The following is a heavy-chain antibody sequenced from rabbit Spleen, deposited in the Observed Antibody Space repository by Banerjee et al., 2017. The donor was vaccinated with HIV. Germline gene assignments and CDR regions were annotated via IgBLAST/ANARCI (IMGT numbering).Heavy chain of an antibody. CDR1: GFDFSAYG. CDR3: VRDQAGDADYGPYYLNL. Sequence: QEQLKEAGGGLVQPGGSLTLSCKASGFDFSAYGVSWVRQAPGKGLEWVACIYAGSFDSTVYASWAKGRFTISSHNAQNTLYLQLSSLTAADTATYFCVRDQAGDADYGPYYLNLWGPGTLVTVS. CDR2: IYAGSFDST. D-gene: IGHD2-1*01. J-gene: IGHJ4*01. V-gene: IGHV1S45*01.